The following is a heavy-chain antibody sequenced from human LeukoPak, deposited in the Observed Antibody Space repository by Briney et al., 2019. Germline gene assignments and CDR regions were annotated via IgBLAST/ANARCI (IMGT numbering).Heavy chain of an antibody. V-gene: IGHV4-38-2*02. CDR2: IYHSGST. CDR3: ARVTIEGAGPNNNWFDP. J-gene: IGHJ5*02. Sequence: PSETLSLTCTVSGYSIRSGYYWGWIRPPPGKGLEGIGSIYHSGSTYYNPSLKSRVTISVETSKNQFSLKLSSVTAADTAVYYCARVTIEGAGPNNNWFDPWGQGTLVTVSS. D-gene: IGHD3-16*01. CDR1: GYSIRSGYY.